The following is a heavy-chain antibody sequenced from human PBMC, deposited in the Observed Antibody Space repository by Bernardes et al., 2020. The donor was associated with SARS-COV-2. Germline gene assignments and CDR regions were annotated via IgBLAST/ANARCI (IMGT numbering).Heavy chain of an antibody. V-gene: IGHV3-23*01. CDR2: ISGGGGRS. CDR3: AKDFSGSHHNTRHEYFRL. J-gene: IGHJ1*01. CDR1: GFTFENFA. D-gene: IGHD1-26*01. Sequence: GGSLRLSCAASGFTFENFAMNWVRQAPGKGPEWVSSISGGGGRSYYTDSVKGRFTISRDNSKNTLDLQMNSLRAEDTAIYFCAKDFSGSHHNTRHEYFRLWGQGTLFTVSS.